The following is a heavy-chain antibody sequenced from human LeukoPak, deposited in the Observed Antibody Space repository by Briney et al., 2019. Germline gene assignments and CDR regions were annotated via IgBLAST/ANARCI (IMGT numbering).Heavy chain of an antibody. D-gene: IGHD3-10*01. CDR1: GGTFSIYA. Sequence: AAVTVSYKASGGTFSIYAISWVRQAPGQGVEWVGGIIPIFGTANYAQKFQGRVTITPDESTSTAYMELSSMRSEDTAVYYCARVHYYGSGSYVTAFYYYMEVCGKGTTVTVSS. CDR3: ARVHYYGSGSYVTAFYYYMEV. J-gene: IGHJ6*03. V-gene: IGHV1-69*13. CDR2: IIPIFGTA.